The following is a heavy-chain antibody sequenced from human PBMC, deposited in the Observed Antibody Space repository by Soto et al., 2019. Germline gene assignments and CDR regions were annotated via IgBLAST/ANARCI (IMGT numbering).Heavy chain of an antibody. J-gene: IGHJ4*02. Sequence: GASVKVSCKASGYTFTSYGLSWVRQAPGQGLEWMGWISAYNGNTNYAQKLQGRVTMTTDTSTSTAYMELRSLSSDHSAVYYCARRYGSCYDYWGQGTLVTVSS. CDR2: ISAYNGNT. D-gene: IGHD5-18*01. V-gene: IGHV1-18*01. CDR3: ARRYGSCYDY. CDR1: GYTFTSYG.